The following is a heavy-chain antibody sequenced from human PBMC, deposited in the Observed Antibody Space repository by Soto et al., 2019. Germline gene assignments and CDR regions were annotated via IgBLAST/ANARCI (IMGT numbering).Heavy chain of an antibody. Sequence: SETLSLTCTVSGGSISGYYWSWIRQPPGKGLEYIGYIDYSGITNYNPSLKSRVTISVDMSKNQFSLKLSSVTAADTAVYYCARGSGYSSSWYGAWGQGTLVTVSS. CDR1: GGSISGYY. CDR3: ARGSGYSSSWYGA. CDR2: IDYSGIT. V-gene: IGHV4-59*01. D-gene: IGHD6-13*01. J-gene: IGHJ4*02.